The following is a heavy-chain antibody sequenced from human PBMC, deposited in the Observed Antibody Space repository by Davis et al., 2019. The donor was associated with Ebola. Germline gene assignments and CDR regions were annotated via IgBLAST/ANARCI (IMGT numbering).Heavy chain of an antibody. CDR3: ARVGYYYDSSGYYTSFDY. Sequence: ASVKVSCKASGYTFTGYYMHWVRQAPGQGLEWMGWINPNSGNTGYAQKFQGRVTITRNTSISTAYMELSSLRSEDTAVYYCARVGYYYDSSGYYTSFDYWGQGTLVTVSS. V-gene: IGHV1-8*03. D-gene: IGHD3-22*01. CDR1: GYTFTGYY. CDR2: INPNSGNT. J-gene: IGHJ4*02.